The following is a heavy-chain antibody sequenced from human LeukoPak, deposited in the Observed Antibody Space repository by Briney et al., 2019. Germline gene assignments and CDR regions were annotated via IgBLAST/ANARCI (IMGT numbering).Heavy chain of an antibody. D-gene: IGHD1-26*01. CDR1: GFTVSSNY. J-gene: IGHJ6*02. V-gene: IGHV3-66*04. Sequence: QPGGSLRLSRAVSGFTVSSNYMSWVRQAPGKGLEWVSVIYSGGSTYYADSVKGRFTISRDNSKNTLYLQMNSLRAEDTAVYYCARPSEWELAQFYGMDVWGQGTTVTVSS. CDR2: IYSGGST. CDR3: ARPSEWELAQFYGMDV.